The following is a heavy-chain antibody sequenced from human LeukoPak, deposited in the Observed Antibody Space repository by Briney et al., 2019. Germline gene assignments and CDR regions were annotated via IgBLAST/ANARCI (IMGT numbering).Heavy chain of an antibody. Sequence: GGSLRLSCAASGFTFSSYAMSWVRQAPGKGLEWVGRIKTKTDGGTADYAAPVKGRFTTSRDDSKNTLYLQMNSLKTEDTAVYYCTTAPYYDTAWKAFDIWGQGTMVTVSS. D-gene: IGHD3-22*01. CDR2: IKTKTDGGTA. V-gene: IGHV3-15*01. CDR3: TTAPYYDTAWKAFDI. J-gene: IGHJ3*02. CDR1: GFTFSSYA.